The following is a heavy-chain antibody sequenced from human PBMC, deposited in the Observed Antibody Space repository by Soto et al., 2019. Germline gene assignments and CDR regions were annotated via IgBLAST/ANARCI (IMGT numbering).Heavy chain of an antibody. CDR1: GYTFTSYY. Sequence: ASVKVSCKASGYTFTSYYMHWVRQAPGQGLEWMGIINPSNSTTYAQKFQGRVTMTRDTSTSTVYMELSSLRSEDTAVYYCTRVSCTGGSCYSIDSWGQGTLVTVSS. CDR2: INPSNST. CDR3: TRVSCTGGSCYSIDS. J-gene: IGHJ4*02. D-gene: IGHD2-15*01. V-gene: IGHV1-46*03.